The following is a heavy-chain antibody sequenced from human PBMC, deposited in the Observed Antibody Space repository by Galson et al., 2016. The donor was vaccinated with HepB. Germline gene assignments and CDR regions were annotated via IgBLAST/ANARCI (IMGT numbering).Heavy chain of an antibody. D-gene: IGHD3/OR15-3a*01. J-gene: IGHJ4*02. CDR2: INPSGGSP. CDR1: GYTFTTYT. V-gene: IGHV1-46*01. CDR3: MRGDGFWAGLTY. Sequence: SVKVSCKASGYTFTTYTLHWVRLAPGQGPEWMGIINPSGGSPNYAQKFQGRVTLTSDTSTSTLYMQLGSLRSDDTAVYYCMRGDGFWAGLTYWGQGTLVTVSS.